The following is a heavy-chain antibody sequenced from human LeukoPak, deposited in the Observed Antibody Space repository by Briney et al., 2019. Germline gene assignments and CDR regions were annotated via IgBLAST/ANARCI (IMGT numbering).Heavy chain of an antibody. V-gene: IGHV3-48*03. CDR2: ISSSGNIK. CDR3: ARVQSGRYCHDVNCYADDAFDI. J-gene: IGHJ3*02. CDR1: GLTLSIFE. Sequence: GGSLRLSCEASGLTLSIFEMNWVRLAPGKGLEWVSFISSSGNIKLYADSVRGRFTISRDNGKNSLYLHMNSLRAEDTAVYYCARVQSGRYCHDVNCYADDAFDIWGQGTMVTVSS. D-gene: IGHD2-2*01.